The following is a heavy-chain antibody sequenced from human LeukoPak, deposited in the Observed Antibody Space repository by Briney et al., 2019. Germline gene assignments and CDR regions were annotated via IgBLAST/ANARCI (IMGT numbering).Heavy chain of an antibody. J-gene: IGHJ3*02. CDR1: GYTLTELS. V-gene: IGHV1-24*01. Sequence: GASEKVSCKVSGYTLTELSMHWVRQAPGKGLEWMGGFDPEDGETIYAQKFQGRVTMTEDTSIDTAYMELSSLRSEDTAVYYCATALRYCSGGSCYSKAFDIWGQGTMVTVSS. CDR2: FDPEDGET. CDR3: ATALRYCSGGSCYSKAFDI. D-gene: IGHD2-15*01.